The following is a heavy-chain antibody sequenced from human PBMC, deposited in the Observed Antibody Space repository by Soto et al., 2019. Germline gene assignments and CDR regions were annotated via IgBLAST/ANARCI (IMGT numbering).Heavy chain of an antibody. CDR1: GGSISSYY. CDR3: ARSLWFGELAVWFDP. CDR2: IYYGGST. Sequence: SETLSLTCTVSGGSISSYYWSWIRQPPGKGLEWIGYIYYGGSTNYNPSLKGRVTISVDTSKNQFSLKLSSVTAADTAVYYCARSLWFGELAVWFDPWGQGTLVTVSS. V-gene: IGHV4-59*08. J-gene: IGHJ5*02. D-gene: IGHD3-10*01.